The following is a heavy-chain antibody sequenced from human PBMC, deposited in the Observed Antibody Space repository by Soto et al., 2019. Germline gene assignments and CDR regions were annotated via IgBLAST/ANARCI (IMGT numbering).Heavy chain of an antibody. V-gene: IGHV3-74*01. CDR3: TRWGNYYFDY. D-gene: IGHD3-16*01. CDR2: NGDGGTI. J-gene: IGHJ4*02. CDR1: GFTFSTSW. Sequence: EVQLVEAGGGLVQPGGSLRLSCAASGFTFSTSWIHWVRQAPGKGLVWVSRNGDGGTINYADSVKGRFTISRDNAKNTVYLQMNSLSADDTAVYYCTRWGNYYFDYWGQGTLGTVSS.